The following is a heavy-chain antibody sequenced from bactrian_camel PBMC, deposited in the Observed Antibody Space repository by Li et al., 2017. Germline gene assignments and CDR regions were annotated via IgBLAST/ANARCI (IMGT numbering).Heavy chain of an antibody. V-gene: IGHV3S55*01. CDR3: AAGDTWYCLSDFRARNFAY. CDR2: IDSDGTT. CDR1: RGFDDADAE. D-gene: IGHD2*01. Sequence: HVQLVESGGGSVQIGGSLTLACAASRGFDDADAEWGWFRQAPGKEREGVAAIDSDGTTFYSDSAEGRFTISRDNAKNTLYLQMNSPKPEDTGLYFCAAGDTWYCLSDFRARNFAYWGQGTQVTVS. J-gene: IGHJ6*01.